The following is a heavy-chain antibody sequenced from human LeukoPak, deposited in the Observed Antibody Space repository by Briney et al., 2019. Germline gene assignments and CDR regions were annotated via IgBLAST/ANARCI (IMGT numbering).Heavy chain of an antibody. Sequence: ASVKVSCKASGYTFTSYGITWVRQAPGQGLECMGWISAYSGNTHYAQKLQGRVTMTTDTSTSTAYMELRSLRSDDTAVYYCARVHPPPTSSPFDYWGQGTLVTVSS. CDR2: ISAYSGNT. J-gene: IGHJ4*02. CDR1: GYTFTSYG. D-gene: IGHD2-2*01. CDR3: ARVHPPPTSSPFDY. V-gene: IGHV1-18*01.